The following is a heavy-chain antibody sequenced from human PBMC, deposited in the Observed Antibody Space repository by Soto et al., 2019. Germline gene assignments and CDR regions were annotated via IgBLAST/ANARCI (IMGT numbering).Heavy chain of an antibody. V-gene: IGHV3-23*01. CDR3: AKDGSSWEGNWFDP. Sequence: EVQLLESGGGLVQPGGSLRLSCAASGFTFSSYAMSWVRQAPGKGLEWVSAISGSGGSTYYADSVKGRFTISRDNSKNTLYLQMNRLRSEDTTVYYCAKDGSSWEGNWFDPWGQGILVTVSS. D-gene: IGHD6-13*01. CDR1: GFTFSSYA. J-gene: IGHJ5*02. CDR2: ISGSGGST.